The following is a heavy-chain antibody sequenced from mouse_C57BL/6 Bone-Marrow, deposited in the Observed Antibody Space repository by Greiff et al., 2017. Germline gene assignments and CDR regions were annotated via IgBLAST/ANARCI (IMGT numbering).Heavy chain of an antibody. D-gene: IGHD2-4*01. J-gene: IGHJ3*01. CDR2: INPNNGGT. CDR3: AIDYDLAY. V-gene: IGHV1-18*01. Sequence: VQLQQSGPELVKPGASVQIPCKASGYTFTDYNMDWVKQSHGKSLEWIGDINPNNGGTIYNQKFKGKATLTVAKSSSTAYMELRSLTSEDTAVYYCAIDYDLAYWGQGTLVTVSA. CDR1: GYTFTDYN.